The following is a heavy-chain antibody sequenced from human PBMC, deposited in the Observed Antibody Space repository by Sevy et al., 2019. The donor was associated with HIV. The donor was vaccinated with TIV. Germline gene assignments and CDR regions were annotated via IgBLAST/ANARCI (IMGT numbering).Heavy chain of an antibody. CDR1: GFTLSNYY. Sequence: GGSLRLSCAASGFTLSNYYMSWIRQAPGKGLEWVSYISSTSTTIYYADSVKGRFTISRDNAKNSLYLQMNSLRAEDTAVYYCARDLWFGSFWGNWFDPWGLRTLVTVSS. CDR2: ISSTSTTI. J-gene: IGHJ5*02. V-gene: IGHV3-11*04. D-gene: IGHD3-10*01. CDR3: ARDLWFGSFWGNWFDP.